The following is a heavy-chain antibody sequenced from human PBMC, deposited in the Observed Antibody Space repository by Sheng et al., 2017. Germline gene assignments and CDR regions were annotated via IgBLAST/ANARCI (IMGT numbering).Heavy chain of an antibody. Sequence: EVQLMESGGGLIQPGGSLRLSCVASGFTVSSNYMTWVRQAPGKGLEWVSIIYSGGSTYYADSVKGRFTISRDNSKNTLYLQMNSLRVEDTAVYYCARLPSGDIWGQGTMVTVSS. CDR1: GFTVSSNY. CDR3: ARLPSGDI. CDR2: IYSGGST. J-gene: IGHJ3*02. V-gene: IGHV3-53*01.